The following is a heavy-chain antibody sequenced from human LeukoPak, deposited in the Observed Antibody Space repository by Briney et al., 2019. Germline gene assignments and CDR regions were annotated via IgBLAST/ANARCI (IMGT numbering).Heavy chain of an antibody. CDR1: GCTFSSYA. D-gene: IGHD6-13*01. CDR2: ISGSGCST. V-gene: IGHV3-23*01. J-gene: IGHJ4*02. Sequence: PGGSLRLSCAASGCTFSSYAMSWVRQAPGKGLEWVSAISGSGCSTYYADSVKGRFTIPRDNSKNTLYLQMTSLRAEDTAVYYCAKTRSYSSSWYSRYYFDYWGQGTLVTVSS. CDR3: AKTRSYSSSWYSRYYFDY.